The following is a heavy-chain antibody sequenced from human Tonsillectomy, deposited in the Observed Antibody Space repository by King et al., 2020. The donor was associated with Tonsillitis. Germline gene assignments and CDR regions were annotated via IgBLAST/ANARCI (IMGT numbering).Heavy chain of an antibody. D-gene: IGHD3-10*01. J-gene: IGHJ4*02. CDR1: KFIFSDYW. V-gene: IGHV3-7*01. CDR2: INQDGSER. CDR3: AGVGGRWHLDY. Sequence: VQLVESGGGLVQPGGSLRLSCATSKFIFSDYWMTWVRQAPGKGLEWVANINQDGSERDYVHSVKGRFTISRDSAKNSLFLQMNSLRAEDTAVYYCAGVGGRWHLDYWGQGALVTVSS.